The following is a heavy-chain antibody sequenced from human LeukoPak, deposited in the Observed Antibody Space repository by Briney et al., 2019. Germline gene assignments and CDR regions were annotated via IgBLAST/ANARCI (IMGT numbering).Heavy chain of an antibody. Sequence: SETLSLTCAVYGGSFSHYYWSWIRQSPRMGLEWNAEINDGGTINYNPSLMSRVTISLDKSKNQFSLKLSSATAADTAVYYSARRWNYGRNYYIDVWGKGATVSVSS. CDR3: ARRWNYGRNYYIDV. V-gene: IGHV4-34*01. CDR2: INDGGTI. CDR1: GGSFSHYY. J-gene: IGHJ6*03. D-gene: IGHD1-7*01.